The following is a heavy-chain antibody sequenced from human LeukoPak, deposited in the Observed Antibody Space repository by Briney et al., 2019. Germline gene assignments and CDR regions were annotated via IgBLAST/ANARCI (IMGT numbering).Heavy chain of an antibody. V-gene: IGHV3-11*01. D-gene: IGHD6-13*01. CDR2: ISSSGSTI. CDR1: GFTFSDYY. Sequence: GGSLRLSCAASGFTFSDYYMSWIRQAPGKGLEWVSYISSSGSTIYYADSMKGRFTISRDNAKNSLYLQMNSLRAEDTAVYYCARAWRSGPGIAAAGVYFDYWGQGTLVTVSS. J-gene: IGHJ4*02. CDR3: ARAWRSGPGIAAAGVYFDY.